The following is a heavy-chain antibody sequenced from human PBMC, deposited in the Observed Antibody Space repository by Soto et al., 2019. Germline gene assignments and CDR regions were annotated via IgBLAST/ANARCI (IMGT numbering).Heavy chain of an antibody. CDR1: GFTFSSYA. CDR3: AKPPGSSCTYYYYMGV. D-gene: IGHD6-6*01. CDR2: ISESGGST. Sequence: EEELLESGGGLVQPGGSLRLSCAASGFTFSSYAMSWVRQAPGKGLEWVSGISESGGSTYYADSVRGPFTISRDNSKNTLNVKMNSTRAADTALSFCAKPPGSSCTYYYYMGVWGQGTTVTVTS. V-gene: IGHV3-23*01. J-gene: IGHJ6*03.